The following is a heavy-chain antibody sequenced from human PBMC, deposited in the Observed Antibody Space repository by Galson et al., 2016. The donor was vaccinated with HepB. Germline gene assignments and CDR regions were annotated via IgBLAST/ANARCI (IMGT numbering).Heavy chain of an antibody. V-gene: IGHV5-10-1*01. CDR2: IDPSDSYT. J-gene: IGHJ6*03. D-gene: IGHD2-15*01. Sequence: QSGAEVKKPGESLRISCKGSGYSFTSYWITWVRQMPGKGLEWMGTIDPSDSYTNYSPSFQGHVTISADKSISTAYLQWSSLKASDTAMYYCARRSGVAATNYYYGYRDGWGEGTTGTVSS. CDR3: ARRSGVAATNYYYGYRDG. CDR1: GYSFTSYW.